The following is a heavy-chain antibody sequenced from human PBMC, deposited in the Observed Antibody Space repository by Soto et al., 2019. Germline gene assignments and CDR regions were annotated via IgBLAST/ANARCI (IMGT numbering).Heavy chain of an antibody. CDR1: GFTFSSYA. D-gene: IGHD3-22*01. CDR3: AKDPTYYYDSSGYWG. Sequence: GGSLRLSCAASGFTFSSYAMSWVRQAPGKGLEWVSAISGSGGSTYYADSVKGRFTISRDNSKNTLYLQMNSLRAEDTAVYYCAKDPTYYYDSSGYWGWGQGTLVTVSS. CDR2: ISGSGGST. J-gene: IGHJ4*02. V-gene: IGHV3-23*01.